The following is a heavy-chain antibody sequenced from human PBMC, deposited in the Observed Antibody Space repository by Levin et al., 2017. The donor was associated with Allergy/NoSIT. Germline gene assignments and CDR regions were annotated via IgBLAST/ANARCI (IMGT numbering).Heavy chain of an antibody. CDR2: INPNSGGT. CDR3: ASLYGSYGVY. CDR1: GYTFTGYY. Sequence: GGSLRLSCKASGYTFTGYYMHWVRQAPGQGLEWMGWINPNSGGTNYAQKFQGRVTMTRDTSISTAYMELSRLRSDDTAVYYCASLYGSYGVYWGQGTLVTVSS. J-gene: IGHJ4*02. V-gene: IGHV1-2*02. D-gene: IGHD1-26*01.